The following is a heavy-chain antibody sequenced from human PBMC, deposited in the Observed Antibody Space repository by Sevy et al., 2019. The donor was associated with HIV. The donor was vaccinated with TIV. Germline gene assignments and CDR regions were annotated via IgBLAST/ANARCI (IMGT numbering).Heavy chain of an antibody. V-gene: IGHV3-7*03. CDR3: ARDCNSATCLWGLDV. D-gene: IGHD1-26*01. Sequence: GGSLRLSCAASGFTFNRYWMSWVRQAPGKGLQWVANMKLDGSEKYYLDSVRGRFTISSYNAKNSLYLQMNSLRAEDTAVYSCARDCNSATCLWGLDVWGLGTTVTVSS. CDR1: GFTFNRYW. CDR2: MKLDGSEK. J-gene: IGHJ6*02.